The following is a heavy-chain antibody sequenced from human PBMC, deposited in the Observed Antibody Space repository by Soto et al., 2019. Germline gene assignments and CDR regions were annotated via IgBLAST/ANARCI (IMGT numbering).Heavy chain of an antibody. Sequence: FPKLSCTASRLPFKNFSMPWVPPAPGQGLEWVSGMSWNSGSINYAASVQGRFTVSRDNARNSLFLQMHSLTSEDSAVYYCTKGPTSPDWFHPWGKGTQVTVSS. CDR3: TKGPTSPDWFHP. CDR2: MSWNSGSI. V-gene: IGHV3-9*01. D-gene: IGHD1-1*01. CDR1: RLPFKNFS. J-gene: IGHJ5*02.